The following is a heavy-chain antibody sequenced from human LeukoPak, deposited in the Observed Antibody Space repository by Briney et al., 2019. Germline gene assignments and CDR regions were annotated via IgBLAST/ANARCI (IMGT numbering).Heavy chain of an antibody. Sequence: GASLKISCKGSGSPFTTYWIGWGRPMPGKGVEWMGIIYPGDSDPRYSPSFQGQVTISADTSISTAYLQWSSLKASDSAMYYCVRHGLGSSWFGFDNWGQGTLVTVSS. CDR2: IYPGDSDP. V-gene: IGHV5-51*01. CDR1: GSPFTTYW. J-gene: IGHJ4*02. D-gene: IGHD6-13*01. CDR3: VRHGLGSSWFGFDN.